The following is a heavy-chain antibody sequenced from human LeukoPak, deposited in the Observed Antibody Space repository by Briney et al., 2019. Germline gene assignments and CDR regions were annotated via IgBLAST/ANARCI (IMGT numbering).Heavy chain of an antibody. CDR1: GGSFSDYY. CDR3: ARVLDWGVYFEY. Sequence: SETLSLTCAVYGGSFSDYYWTWIRQPPGKGLEWIGEINHSGSTNYNPSLKSRVTISVDTSRNQFSLKLSSVTAADTAVYYCARVLDWGVYFEYWGQGTLVSVSS. V-gene: IGHV4-34*01. CDR2: INHSGST. D-gene: IGHD7-27*01. J-gene: IGHJ4*02.